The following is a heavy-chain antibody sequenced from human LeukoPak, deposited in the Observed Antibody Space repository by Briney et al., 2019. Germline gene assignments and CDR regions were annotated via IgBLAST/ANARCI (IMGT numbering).Heavy chain of an antibody. CDR3: ARVGGTMVRGAEYYYYYYGMDV. J-gene: IGHJ6*02. CDR2: IYYSGST. Sequence: PSQTLSLTCTVSGGPISSGDYYWSWIRQPPGKGLEWIGYIYYSGSTYYNPSLKSRVTISVDTSKNQFSLKLSSVTAADTAVYYCARVGGTMVRGAEYYYYYYGMDVWGQGTTVTVSS. V-gene: IGHV4-30-4*01. D-gene: IGHD3-10*01. CDR1: GGPISSGDYY.